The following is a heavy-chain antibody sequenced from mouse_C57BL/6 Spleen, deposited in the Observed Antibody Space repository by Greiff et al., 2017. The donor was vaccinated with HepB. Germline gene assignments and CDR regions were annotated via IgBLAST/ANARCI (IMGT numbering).Heavy chain of an antibody. CDR3: ARRGDYYGSSVDY. CDR1: GYTFTSYW. CDR2: IDPSDSYT. Sequence: VQLQQPGAELVMPGASVKLSCKASGYTFTSYWMHWVKQRPGQGLEWIGEIDPSDSYTNYNQKFKGKSTLTVDKSSSTAYMQLSSLTSEDSAVYYCARRGDYYGSSVDYWGQGTTLTVPS. D-gene: IGHD1-1*01. V-gene: IGHV1-69*01. J-gene: IGHJ2*01.